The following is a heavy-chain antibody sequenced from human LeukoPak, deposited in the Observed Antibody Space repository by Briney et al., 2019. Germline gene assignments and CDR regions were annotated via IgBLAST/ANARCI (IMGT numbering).Heavy chain of an antibody. CDR1: GFTFSSYA. J-gene: IGHJ6*02. Sequence: GGSLRLSCAASGFTFSSYAMHWVRQAPGKGLEYVSAISSNGGSTYYANSVKGRFTISRDNSKNTLYLQMGSLRAEDMAVYYCARDNWNDPYYCYYGMDVWGQGTTVTVSS. V-gene: IGHV3-64*01. CDR3: ARDNWNDPYYCYYGMDV. D-gene: IGHD1-1*01. CDR2: ISSNGGST.